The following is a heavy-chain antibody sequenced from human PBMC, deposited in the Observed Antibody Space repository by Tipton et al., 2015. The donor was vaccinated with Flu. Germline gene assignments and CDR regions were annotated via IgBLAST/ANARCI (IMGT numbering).Heavy chain of an antibody. V-gene: IGHV3-48*02. J-gene: IGHJ5*02. Sequence: SLRLSCAASGFTFSTYSMNWVRQAPGKGLEWLAFIATYSTPIHYADSVRGRFSISRDDAKNSLYLQMSGLTDEDTAIYYCARFAGGPWGQGTLVTVSS. CDR2: IATYSTPI. D-gene: IGHD3-16*01. CDR3: ARFAGGP. CDR1: GFTFSTYS.